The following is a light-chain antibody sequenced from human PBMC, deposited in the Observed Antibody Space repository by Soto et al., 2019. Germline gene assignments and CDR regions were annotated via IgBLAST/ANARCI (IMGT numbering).Light chain of an antibody. Sequence: QSALTQPASVSGSPGQSITISCTGSSSDVGGYKFVSWYQQHPGKAPKLMIYDVSNRPSGVSDRFSGSKSGNTASLTISGRHADDDADDYCSSSTSSGTLVVFGGGTKVTVL. CDR2: DVS. V-gene: IGLV2-14*01. CDR1: SSDVGGYKF. CDR3: SSSTSSGTLVV. J-gene: IGLJ2*01.